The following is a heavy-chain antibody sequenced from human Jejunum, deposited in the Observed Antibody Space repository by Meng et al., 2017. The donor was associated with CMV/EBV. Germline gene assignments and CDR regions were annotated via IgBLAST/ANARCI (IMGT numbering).Heavy chain of an antibody. J-gene: IGHJ4*02. CDR1: GGSVSRGGYY. D-gene: IGHD6-19*01. CDR2: IYYSGST. CDR3: ARVSSGWDYIDY. V-gene: IGHV4-31*03. Sequence: QVQQKVSGPRLVKPSPAPALTCTGSGGSVSRGGYYLTWIRQDPGKGLEWFGHIYYSGSTFYNPSLKRRVIISIGTSKNQFSLNLRSVTAADTAVYYCARVSSGWDYIDYWGQGTLVTVSS.